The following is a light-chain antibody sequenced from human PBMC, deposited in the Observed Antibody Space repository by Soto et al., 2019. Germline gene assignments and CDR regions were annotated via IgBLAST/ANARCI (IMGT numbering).Light chain of an antibody. Sequence: QSALTQPRSVSGSPGQSVTISCTGTSSDVGGYNYVSWYQQHPGKAPKLMIYDVTKRPSVVPDRFSGSKSGNTASLTISGLQAEDEADYFCCSYAGSSTFVVFGGGTKVTVL. CDR1: SSDVGGYNY. CDR2: DVT. V-gene: IGLV2-11*01. CDR3: CSYAGSSTFVV. J-gene: IGLJ2*01.